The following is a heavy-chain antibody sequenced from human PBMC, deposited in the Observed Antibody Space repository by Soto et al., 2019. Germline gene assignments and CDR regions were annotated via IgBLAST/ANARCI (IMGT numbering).Heavy chain of an antibody. V-gene: IGHV3-74*01. D-gene: IGHD3-9*01. J-gene: IGHJ4*02. CDR3: AKAGGLRYFDWFLDY. Sequence: GSLRLSCAASGFTFSSYWMHWVRQAPGKGLVWVSRINSDGSSTSYADSVKGRFTISRDNSKNTLYLQMNSLRAEDTAVYYCAKAGGLRYFDWFLDYWGQGTLVTVSS. CDR2: INSDGSST. CDR1: GFTFSSYW.